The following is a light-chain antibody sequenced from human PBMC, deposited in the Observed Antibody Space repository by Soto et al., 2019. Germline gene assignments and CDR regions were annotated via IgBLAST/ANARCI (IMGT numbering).Light chain of an antibody. CDR1: QSVNSY. V-gene: IGKV3-15*01. CDR3: QQYTNWPSWT. CDR2: GAS. J-gene: IGKJ1*01. Sequence: EKVMTQSPATLSMSPGERATLSCRASQSVNSYLAWYQQKPGKAPRLLIYGASTRATGIPARFSGSGSGTEFTLTISSLQSEDFAVYYCQQYTNWPSWTFGQGTKVEIK.